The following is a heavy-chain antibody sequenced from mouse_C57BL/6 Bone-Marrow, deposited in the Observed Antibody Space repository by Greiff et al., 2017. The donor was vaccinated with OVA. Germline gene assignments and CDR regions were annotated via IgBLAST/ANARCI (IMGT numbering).Heavy chain of an antibody. CDR3: ARGEITTVVVPRFAY. J-gene: IGHJ3*01. V-gene: IGHV1-81*01. CDR2: IYPRSGNT. CDR1: GYTFTSYG. Sequence: QVQLQQSGAELARPGASVKLSCKASGYTFTSYGISWVKQRTGQGLEWIGEIYPRSGNTYYNEKFKGKATLTADKSSSTAYMELRSLTSEDSAVYFCARGEITTVVVPRFAYWGQGTLVTVSA. D-gene: IGHD1-1*01.